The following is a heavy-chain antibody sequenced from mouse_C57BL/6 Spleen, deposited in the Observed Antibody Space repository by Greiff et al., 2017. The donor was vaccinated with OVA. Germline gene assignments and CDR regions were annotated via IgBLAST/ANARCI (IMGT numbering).Heavy chain of an antibody. D-gene: IGHD1-1*01. J-gene: IGHJ1*03. CDR2: INPSSGYT. CDR1: GYTFTSYW. V-gene: IGHV1-7*01. Sequence: VQLQQSGAELAKPGASVKLSCKASGYTFTSYWMHWVKQRPGQGLEWIGYINPSSGYTKYNQKFKNKATLTAEKSSSTAYMQLSSLTYEDSAVYYCARSAYYYGSSNWYFDVWGTGTTVTVSS. CDR3: ARSAYYYGSSNWYFDV.